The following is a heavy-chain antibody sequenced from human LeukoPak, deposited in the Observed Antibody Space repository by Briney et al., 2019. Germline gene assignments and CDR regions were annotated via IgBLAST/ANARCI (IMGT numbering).Heavy chain of an antibody. V-gene: IGHV4-59*01. CDR3: ARDRRSGEDSNC. D-gene: IGHD2-15*01. Sequence: SETLSLTCTVSGGSIRSYYWSWIRQPPGKGLEWIGYIYYSGSTNYNPSLKSRVTISVDTSKNQIYLKLSSVTAADTAVYYCARDRRSGEDSNCWGQGTLVTVSS. CDR1: GGSIRSYY. J-gene: IGHJ4*02. CDR2: IYYSGST.